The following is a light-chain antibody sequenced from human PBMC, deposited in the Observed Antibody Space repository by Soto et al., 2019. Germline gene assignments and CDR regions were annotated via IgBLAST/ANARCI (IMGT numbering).Light chain of an antibody. J-gene: IGKJ4*01. Sequence: DIVLTQSPATLSLSPGERATLSCRASQGVSSYLAWYQQRPGQAPRLLIYDASNRAPGIPARFSGSGSGTDFTLTISSLEPEDFAVYYCQQRKSRLTFGGGTKVEIK. CDR1: QGVSSY. V-gene: IGKV3D-11*01. CDR3: QQRKSRLT. CDR2: DAS.